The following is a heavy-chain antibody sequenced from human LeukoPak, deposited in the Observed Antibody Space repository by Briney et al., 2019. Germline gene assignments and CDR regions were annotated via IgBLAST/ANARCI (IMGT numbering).Heavy chain of an antibody. J-gene: IGHJ6*02. CDR2: INHSGST. D-gene: IGHD3-3*02. Sequence: PSETLSLTCAVYGGSFSGYYWSWIRQPPGKGLEWIGEINHSGSTNYNPSLKSRVTISVDTSKNQFSLKLSSVTAADTAVYYCARHQPNTAFYYYGMDVWGQGTTVTVSS. CDR1: GGSFSGYY. CDR3: ARHQPNTAFYYYGMDV. V-gene: IGHV4-34*01.